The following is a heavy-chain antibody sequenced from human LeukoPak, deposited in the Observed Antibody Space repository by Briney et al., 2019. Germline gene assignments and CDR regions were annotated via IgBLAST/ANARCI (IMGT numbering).Heavy chain of an antibody. J-gene: IGHJ4*02. CDR1: GFTFSSYA. D-gene: IGHD2-15*01. Sequence: PGGSLRLSCAASGFTFSSYAMSWVRQAPGKGLEWVSGISGSGGSTYYADSVKGRFTISRDNSKNTLYLQMNSLRAEDTAVYYCAKGRSTLVVVAVNFDYWGQGTLVTVSS. CDR2: ISGSGGST. CDR3: AKGRSTLVVVAVNFDY. V-gene: IGHV3-23*01.